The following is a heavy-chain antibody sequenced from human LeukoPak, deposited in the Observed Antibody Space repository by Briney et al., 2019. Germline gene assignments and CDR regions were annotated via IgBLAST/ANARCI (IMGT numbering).Heavy chain of an antibody. CDR1: GGSISSGSYY. Sequence: PSQTLSLTCTVSGGSISSGSYYWSWIRQPAGKGLEWIGYIYYSGSANYNPSLKSRVTISVDTSKNQFSLKVSSVTAADTAVYYCARAIYTVTTGYFDYWGQGTLVTVSS. CDR3: ARAIYTVTTGYFDY. D-gene: IGHD4-17*01. J-gene: IGHJ4*02. V-gene: IGHV4-61*10. CDR2: IYYSGSA.